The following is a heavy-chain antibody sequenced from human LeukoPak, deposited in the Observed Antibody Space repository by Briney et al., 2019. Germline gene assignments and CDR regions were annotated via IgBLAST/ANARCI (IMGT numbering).Heavy chain of an antibody. D-gene: IGHD6-19*01. CDR1: GFTFSSDA. Sequence: PGGSLRLSCAASGFTFSSDAMSWVRQAPGKGREWVSSISGIGASTYYADSGKGRFNIYRDNFKRALYLQMNRLRAEDTGVYYCAKDLEAVAGTDYWGQGSLVSVSS. CDR2: ISGIGAST. CDR3: AKDLEAVAGTDY. V-gene: IGHV3-23*01. J-gene: IGHJ4*02.